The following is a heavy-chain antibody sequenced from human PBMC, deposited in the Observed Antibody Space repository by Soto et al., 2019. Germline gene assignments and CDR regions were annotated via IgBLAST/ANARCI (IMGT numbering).Heavy chain of an antibody. V-gene: IGHV4-59*01. CDR1: GGSINNYY. J-gene: IGHJ4*02. D-gene: IGHD1-26*01. CDR2: IFYSGST. CDR3: ARAVGVGDFDY. Sequence: PSETLSLTCTVSGGSINNYYWHWIRQPPGKGLEWIGYIFYSGSTNYNPSLKSRVTISVDTSKNQFSLKLSSVTAADTAVCYCARAVGVGDFDYWGQGTLVTVSS.